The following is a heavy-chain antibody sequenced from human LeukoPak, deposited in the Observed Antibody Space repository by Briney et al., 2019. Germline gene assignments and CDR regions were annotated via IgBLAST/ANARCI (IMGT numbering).Heavy chain of an antibody. CDR1: GFTFSNYW. Sequence: PGGSLRLSCAASGFTFSNYWMSWVRQAPGKGLEWVANIKQDGSEKYYVDSVKGRFTISRDNAKNSLYLQMNSLRAEDTAVYYCAKLKRNIAAAGGDWFDPWGQGTLVTVSS. V-gene: IGHV3-7*03. CDR2: IKQDGSEK. J-gene: IGHJ5*02. D-gene: IGHD6-13*01. CDR3: AKLKRNIAAAGGDWFDP.